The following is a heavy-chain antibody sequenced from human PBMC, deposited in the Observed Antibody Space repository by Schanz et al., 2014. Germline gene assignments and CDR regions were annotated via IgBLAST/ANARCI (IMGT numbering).Heavy chain of an antibody. CDR3: ARLPGLYCSGGACYRGY. Sequence: QVQLQESGPGLVKPSETLSLTCTVSGGSISNYYWSWIRQPPGKGLEWIGYIYYSGSTYYNPSLKSRVTIAVDPSKPQSPLRVTSGTATDTAVYYCARLPGLYCSGGACYRGYWGQGTLVTVSS. D-gene: IGHD2-15*01. CDR2: IYYSGST. J-gene: IGHJ4*02. V-gene: IGHV4-59*08. CDR1: GGSISNYY.